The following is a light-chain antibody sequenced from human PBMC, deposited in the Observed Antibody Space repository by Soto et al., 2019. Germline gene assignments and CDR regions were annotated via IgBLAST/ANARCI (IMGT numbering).Light chain of an antibody. V-gene: IGKV1-5*01. J-gene: IGKJ1*01. CDR2: QAS. CDR3: QQYKSYSPT. CDR1: ESISTW. Sequence: DIQMTQSPATMPASVGDRVTITCRARESISTWLAWYQQKPGKAPRLLIHQASSLESGVPSRISGSGYGTEFTRSISNQQPEDVAIYYCQQYKSYSPTFGQGTKVEI.